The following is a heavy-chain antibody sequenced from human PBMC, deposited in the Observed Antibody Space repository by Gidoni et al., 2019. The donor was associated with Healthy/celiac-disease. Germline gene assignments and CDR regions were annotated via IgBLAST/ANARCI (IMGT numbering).Heavy chain of an antibody. D-gene: IGHD6-13*01. J-gene: IGHJ5*02. V-gene: IGHV4-39*01. CDR3: ARRYSSSWYMGHWFDP. CDR1: GGSISSSSYY. Sequence: QLQLQESGPGLVKPSETLSLTCTVSGGSISSSSYYWGWIRQPPGKGLEWIGSIYYSGSTYYNPSLKSRVTISVDTSKNQFSLKLSSVTAADTAVYYCARRYSSSWYMGHWFDPWGQGTLVTVSS. CDR2: IYYSGST.